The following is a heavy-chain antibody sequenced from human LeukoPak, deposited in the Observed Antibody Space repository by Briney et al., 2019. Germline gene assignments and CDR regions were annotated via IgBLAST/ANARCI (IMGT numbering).Heavy chain of an antibody. CDR2: VKQDGSEK. Sequence: GGSLRLSCAASGFTFSNYWVTWVRQAPWKGLEWVANVKQDGSEKNYVDSVKGRFTISRDNAKNSLYLQMNSLRVDDTAVYYCARGHRAWSYWGQGTLVTVSS. J-gene: IGHJ4*02. D-gene: IGHD3-3*01. CDR3: ARGHRAWSY. V-gene: IGHV3-7*01. CDR1: GFTFSNYW.